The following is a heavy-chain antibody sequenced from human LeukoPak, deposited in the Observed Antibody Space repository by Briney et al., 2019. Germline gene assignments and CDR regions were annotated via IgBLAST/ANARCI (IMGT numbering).Heavy chain of an antibody. CDR1: GGTFSSYA. D-gene: IGHD2-2*01. J-gene: IGHJ4*02. Sequence: ASVKVPCKASGGTFSSYAISWVRQAPGQGLEWMGGIIPIFGTANYAQKFQGRVTITRDTSASTAYVELSSLRSEDTAVYYCASGDIVVVPAAEEKQGIAAAGDFDYWGQGTLVTVSS. CDR2: IIPIFGTA. CDR3: ASGDIVVVPAAEEKQGIAAAGDFDY. V-gene: IGHV1-69*05.